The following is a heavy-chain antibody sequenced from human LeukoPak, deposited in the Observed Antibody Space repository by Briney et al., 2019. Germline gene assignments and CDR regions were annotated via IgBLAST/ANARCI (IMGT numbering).Heavy chain of an antibody. J-gene: IGHJ5*02. V-gene: IGHV3-9*01. CDR2: ISWNSGSI. CDR3: AKGGASSGWLYNWFDP. CDR1: GFTFDDYA. D-gene: IGHD6-19*01. Sequence: PGGSLRLSWAASGFTFDDYAMHWVRQAPEKGLEWVSGISWNSGSIGYADSVKGRFTISRDNAKNSLYLQMNSLRAEDTALYYCAKGGASSGWLYNWFDPWGQGTLVTVSS.